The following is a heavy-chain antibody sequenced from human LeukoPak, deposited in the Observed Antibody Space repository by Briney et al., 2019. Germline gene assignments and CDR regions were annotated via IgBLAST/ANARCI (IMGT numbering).Heavy chain of an antibody. Sequence: PGGSLRLSCAASGFTFSNAWMSWVRQAPGKGLEWVGRIKSKTDGGTTDYAAPVKGRFTISRDDSKNTLYLQMNSLKTEDTAVYYCTTGSGAPYSSSWFSFDYWGQGTLVTVSS. CDR2: IKSKTDGGTT. D-gene: IGHD6-13*01. V-gene: IGHV3-15*01. CDR1: GFTFSNAW. CDR3: TTGSGAPYSSSWFSFDY. J-gene: IGHJ4*02.